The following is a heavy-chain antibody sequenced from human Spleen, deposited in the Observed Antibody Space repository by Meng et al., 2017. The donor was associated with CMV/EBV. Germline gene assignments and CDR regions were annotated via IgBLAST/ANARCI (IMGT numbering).Heavy chain of an antibody. CDR3: ATERGGDGMDV. CDR2: INPDRGVA. D-gene: IGHD3-16*01. V-gene: IGHV1-46*01. Sequence: ASVKVSCKASGYSFTSHYIHWVRKAPGQRLDWMGIINPDRGVATYAQKFQGRVTITTDESTSTAYMELSSLRSEDTAVYYCATERGGDGMDVWGQGTTVTVSS. CDR1: GYSFTSHY. J-gene: IGHJ6*02.